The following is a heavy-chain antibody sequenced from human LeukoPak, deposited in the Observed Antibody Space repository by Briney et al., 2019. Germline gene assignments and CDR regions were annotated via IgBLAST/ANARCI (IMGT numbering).Heavy chain of an antibody. D-gene: IGHD1-26*01. CDR2: LSGYNGDT. CDR3: ARDWGAPHTLNFDS. J-gene: IGHJ4*02. Sequence: ASVKVSCKASGYTFTSYGISWVRQAPGQRLEWMAWLSGYNGDTNYVQKFQDRITMTTDTSTSTAYLELTSLRSDDTAVYYCARDWGAPHTLNFDSWGQGTLVTVSS. CDR1: GYTFTSYG. V-gene: IGHV1-18*01.